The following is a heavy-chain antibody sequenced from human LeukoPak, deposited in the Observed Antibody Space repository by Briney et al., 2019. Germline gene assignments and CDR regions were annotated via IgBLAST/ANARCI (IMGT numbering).Heavy chain of an antibody. Sequence: TGGSLRLSCAASGFTFSSYWMHWVRQAPGKGLVWVSRINSDGSSTSYADSVKGRFTISRDNAKNTLYLQMNSLRAEDTAVYYCARATAMVRGVIWGQGTLVTVSS. J-gene: IGHJ4*02. V-gene: IGHV3-74*01. CDR2: INSDGSST. CDR3: ARATAMVRGVI. D-gene: IGHD3-10*01. CDR1: GFTFSSYW.